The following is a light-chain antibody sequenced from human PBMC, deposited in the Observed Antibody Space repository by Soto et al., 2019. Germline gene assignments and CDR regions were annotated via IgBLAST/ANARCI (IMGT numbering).Light chain of an antibody. V-gene: IGKV1-5*03. J-gene: IGKJ1*01. CDR3: QQYDTSSWT. CDR2: KAS. Sequence: DIQMTQSPSTLSASVGDRVTITCRASQSISTWLAWYQRKPGRAPKLLIYKASSLESGVPSRFSGSGSETEFTLTISSLQPDDFATYYCQQYDTSSWTFGQGTKVDIK. CDR1: QSISTW.